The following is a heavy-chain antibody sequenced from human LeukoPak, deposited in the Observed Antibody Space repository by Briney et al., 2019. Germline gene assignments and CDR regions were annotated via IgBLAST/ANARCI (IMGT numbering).Heavy chain of an antibody. CDR1: GGSFSGYY. D-gene: IGHD6-19*01. CDR2: IYTSGST. J-gene: IGHJ4*02. V-gene: IGHV4-59*10. Sequence: SETLSLTCAVYGGSFSGYYWSWIRQPAGKGLEWIGRIYTSGSTNYNPSLKSRVTMSVDTSKNQFSLKLSSVTAADTAVYYCARVAGLPYYFDYWGQGTLVTVSS. CDR3: ARVAGLPYYFDY.